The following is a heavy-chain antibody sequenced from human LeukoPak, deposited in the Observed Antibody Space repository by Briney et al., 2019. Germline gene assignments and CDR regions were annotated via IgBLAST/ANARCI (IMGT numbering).Heavy chain of an antibody. D-gene: IGHD3-10*01. Sequence: SETLSLTCTVSGGSISSGGYYWSWIRQPPGKGLEWIGYIYHSGSTYYNPSLKSRVTISVDRSKNQFSLKLSSVTAADTAVYYCARGGVLNDAFDIWGQGTMVTVSS. V-gene: IGHV4-30-2*01. J-gene: IGHJ3*02. CDR2: IYHSGST. CDR1: GGSISSGGYY. CDR3: ARGGVLNDAFDI.